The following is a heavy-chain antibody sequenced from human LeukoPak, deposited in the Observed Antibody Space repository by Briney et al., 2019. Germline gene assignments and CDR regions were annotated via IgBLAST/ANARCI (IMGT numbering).Heavy chain of an antibody. CDR3: ARDGVFLVDSGYDFGVYYYMDV. CDR2: IYYSGST. D-gene: IGHD5-12*01. CDR1: GGSIGSSSYY. J-gene: IGHJ6*03. V-gene: IGHV4-39*07. Sequence: SETLSLTCTVSGGSIGSSSYYWGWIRQPPGKGLEWIGSIYYSGSTYYNPSLKSRVTISVDKSKNQFSLKLSSVTAADTAVYYCARDGVFLVDSGYDFGVYYYMDVWGKGTTVTVSS.